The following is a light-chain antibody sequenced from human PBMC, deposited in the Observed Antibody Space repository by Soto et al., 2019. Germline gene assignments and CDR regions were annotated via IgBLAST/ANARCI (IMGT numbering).Light chain of an antibody. CDR1: QSISSW. CDR2: DAS. J-gene: IGKJ1*01. V-gene: IGKV1-5*01. CDR3: QQYNSYSP. Sequence: DIQMTQSPSTLSASVGERVTITCRASQSISSWLAWYQQKPGKAPKLLIYDASSLESGVPSRFSGSGSGTEFTLTTSSLQPDDFATYYCQQYNSYSPFGQGTKVEIK.